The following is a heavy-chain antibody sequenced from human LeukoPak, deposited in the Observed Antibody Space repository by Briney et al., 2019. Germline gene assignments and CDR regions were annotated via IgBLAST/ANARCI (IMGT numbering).Heavy chain of an antibody. J-gene: IGHJ4*02. CDR3: AREAYGTPSGY. Sequence: ASVKVSCKASGGTFSSYAISWVRQAPGQGLEWMGGIIPIFGTANYAQKFQGRVTITTEESTSTAYMELSSLRSEDTAVYYCAREAYGTPSGYWGQGTLVTVSS. V-gene: IGHV1-69*05. CDR1: GGTFSSYA. CDR2: IIPIFGTA. D-gene: IGHD4-17*01.